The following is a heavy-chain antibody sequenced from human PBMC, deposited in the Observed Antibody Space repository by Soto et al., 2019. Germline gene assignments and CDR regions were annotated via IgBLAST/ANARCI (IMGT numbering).Heavy chain of an antibody. CDR1: GFTFTRYS. J-gene: IGHJ4*02. V-gene: IGHV3-21*06. CDR2: ISSTTNYI. CDR3: ARESEDLTSNFDY. Sequence: GGSLRLSCAASGFTFTRYSMNWVRQAPGKGLEWVSFISSTTNYIYYGDSMKGRFTISRDNAKNSLYLEMNSLRAEDTAVYYCARESEDLTSNFDYWGQGTLFTVSS.